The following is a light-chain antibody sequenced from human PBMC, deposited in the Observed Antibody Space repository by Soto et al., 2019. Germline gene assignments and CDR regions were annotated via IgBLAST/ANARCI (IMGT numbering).Light chain of an antibody. CDR1: QSVSDTH. CDR2: DAS. V-gene: IGKV3-20*01. J-gene: IGKJ1*01. CDR3: HQYGTSPQT. Sequence: EIVLTQSPGALSLSPGESATLSCRASQSVSDTHVAWYQQRPGQAPRLLIYDASRRDIGVPDRFIGSGCATDFTLTISGLEPEDFAVYFCHQYGTSPQTFGQGTKVDIK.